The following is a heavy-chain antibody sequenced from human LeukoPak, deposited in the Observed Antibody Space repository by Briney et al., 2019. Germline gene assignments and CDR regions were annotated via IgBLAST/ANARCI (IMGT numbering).Heavy chain of an antibody. J-gene: IGHJ4*02. CDR3: ANLVGATKQNFDY. Sequence: PGGSLRLSCAASGFTFSSYWMSWVRQAPGKGLEWVANIKQDGSEKYYVDSVKGRFTISRDNAKNSLYLQMNSLRAEDTAVYYCANLVGATKQNFDYWGQGTLVTVSS. CDR2: IKQDGSEK. D-gene: IGHD1-26*01. V-gene: IGHV3-7*03. CDR1: GFTFSSYW.